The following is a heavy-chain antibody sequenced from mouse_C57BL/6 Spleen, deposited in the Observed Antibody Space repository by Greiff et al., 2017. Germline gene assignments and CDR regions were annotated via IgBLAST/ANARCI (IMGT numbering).Heavy chain of an antibody. CDR3: ARDAPNCYGSSYGMDY. CDR1: GFTFSDYY. D-gene: IGHD1-1*01. J-gene: IGHJ4*01. CDR2: INYDGSST. Sequence: EVKLVESEGGLVQPGSSMKLSCTASGFTFSDYYMAWVRQVPEKGLEWVANINYDGSSTYYLDSLKSRFIISRDNAKNILYLQMSSLKSEDTATYYCARDAPNCYGSSYGMDYWGQGTSVTVSS. V-gene: IGHV5-16*01.